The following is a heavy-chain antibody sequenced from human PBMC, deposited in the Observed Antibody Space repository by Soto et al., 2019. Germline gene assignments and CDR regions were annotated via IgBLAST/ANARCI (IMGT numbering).Heavy chain of an antibody. D-gene: IGHD2-2*01. Sequence: QVQLVQSGAEVKKPGASVKVSCKASGYTFTSYGISWVRQAPGQGLEWMGWISAYNGNTNYAQKLQGRVTMTTDTSTSKAYMELRSLRSDDTAVYYCAREGGGCSSTSCYANYYYYGMDVWGQGTTVTVSS. CDR2: ISAYNGNT. CDR3: AREGGGCSSTSCYANYYYYGMDV. CDR1: GYTFTSYG. J-gene: IGHJ6*02. V-gene: IGHV1-18*01.